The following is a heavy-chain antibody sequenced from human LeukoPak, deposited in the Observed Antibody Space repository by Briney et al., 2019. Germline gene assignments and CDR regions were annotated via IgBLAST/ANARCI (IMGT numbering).Heavy chain of an antibody. D-gene: IGHD3-10*01. CDR2: ISSSSSTI. Sequence: PGGSLRLSCAASGFTFSSYSMNWVRQAPGKGLEWVSYISSSSSTIYYADSVKGRFTISRDNAKNSLYLQMNSLRAEDTAVYYCARDSIAGRHDYWGQGTLVTVSS. CDR3: ARDSIAGRHDY. V-gene: IGHV3-48*01. CDR1: GFTFSSYS. J-gene: IGHJ4*02.